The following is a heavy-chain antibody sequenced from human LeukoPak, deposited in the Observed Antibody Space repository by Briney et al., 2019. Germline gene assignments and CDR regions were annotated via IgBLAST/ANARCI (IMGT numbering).Heavy chain of an antibody. J-gene: IGHJ1*01. CDR3: ARIVVSGTTGYFRH. CDR1: SYSISSDYY. CDR2: IYDGGSA. V-gene: IGHV4-38-2*01. D-gene: IGHD6-19*01. Sequence: PSETLSLTCAVSSYSISSDYYWGWLRQPPGKGLEWIGSIYDGGSASYNPSLKSRVTISLDTSKKQLSLKLDSVTAADTAVYSCARIVVSGTTGYFRHWGQGTLVTVSS.